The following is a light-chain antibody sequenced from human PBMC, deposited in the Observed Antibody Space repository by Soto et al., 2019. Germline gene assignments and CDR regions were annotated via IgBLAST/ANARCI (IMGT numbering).Light chain of an antibody. CDR1: QSVSSSY. CDR3: QQYGSSSWT. V-gene: IGKV3-20*01. Sequence: EIVLTQSPGTRSLSPGARATLSCSASQSVSSSYLAWDQQKPGTAPRLLIYGASSRATGITARFSGSGSGTDFTLTISRLEPEDCAGYYCQQYGSSSWTFGQGTKVESK. CDR2: GAS. J-gene: IGKJ1*01.